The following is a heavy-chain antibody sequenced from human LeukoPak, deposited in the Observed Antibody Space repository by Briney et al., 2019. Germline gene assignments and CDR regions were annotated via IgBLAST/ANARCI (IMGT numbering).Heavy chain of an antibody. D-gene: IGHD6-19*01. Sequence: LSLTCAVSGYSISSGYYWGWIRQPPGKGLEWVSGISWNSGSIGYADSVKGRFTISRDNAKHSLYLQMNSLRAEDMALYYCAKADTIAVAGTIDYWGQGTLVTVSS. CDR1: GYSISSGYY. CDR2: ISWNSGSI. CDR3: AKADTIAVAGTIDY. V-gene: IGHV3-9*03. J-gene: IGHJ4*02.